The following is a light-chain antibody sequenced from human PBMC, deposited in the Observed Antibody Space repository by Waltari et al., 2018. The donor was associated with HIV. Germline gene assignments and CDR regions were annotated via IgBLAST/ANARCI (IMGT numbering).Light chain of an antibody. CDR2: DVN. Sequence: QSALTQPASVSGSPGQSTTISCTGTSTFTYVSWYQQHPGKTPKVIIYDVNNRPSGVSNRFSGSKSGNTASLTISGLQIEDEADYYCSSYTGHIALFGGGTKLTVL. J-gene: IGLJ2*01. V-gene: IGLV2-14*03. CDR3: SSYTGHIAL. CDR1: STFTY.